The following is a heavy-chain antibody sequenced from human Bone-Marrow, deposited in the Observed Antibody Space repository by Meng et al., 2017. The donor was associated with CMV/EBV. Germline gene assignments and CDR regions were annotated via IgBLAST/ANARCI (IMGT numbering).Heavy chain of an antibody. CDR3: ARVPGWHYFGSGSCGRGPDF. CDR1: RDSISSSDSY. D-gene: IGHD3-10*01. Sequence: GSLRLSCTVSRDSISSSDSYWGWIRQPPGKGMEWIGSIYYSGNTYQNPSLKSRVTISVDTSKNQFSLKLSSVTAADTAVYYCARVPGWHYFGSGSCGRGPDFWGQGTLVTVSS. V-gene: IGHV4-39*07. CDR2: IYYSGNT. J-gene: IGHJ4*02.